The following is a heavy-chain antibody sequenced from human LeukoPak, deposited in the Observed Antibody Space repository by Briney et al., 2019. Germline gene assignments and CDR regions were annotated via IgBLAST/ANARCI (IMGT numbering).Heavy chain of an antibody. Sequence: GGSLRLSCAASGFTFDDYGMSWVRHAPGKGLEWVSGINWNGGSTGYADSVKGRFTISRDNAKNSLYLQMNSLRAEDTALYYCASSLGGSYSEYYMDVWGKGTTVTVSS. J-gene: IGHJ6*03. V-gene: IGHV3-20*04. CDR2: INWNGGST. CDR3: ASSLGGSYSEYYMDV. CDR1: GFTFDDYG. D-gene: IGHD1-26*01.